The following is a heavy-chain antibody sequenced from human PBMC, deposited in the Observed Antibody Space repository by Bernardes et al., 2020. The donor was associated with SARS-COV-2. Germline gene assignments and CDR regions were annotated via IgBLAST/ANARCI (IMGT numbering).Heavy chain of an antibody. Sequence: ASVKVSCKASGYAFTGHYMHWVRQAPGQGLEWMGWINPSSGVADYAQNFQDRVTMTSDTSITTAYMTLSGLRSDDTAVYYCARGDPYDFWSAYYYYAMDVWGQGTTVIVS. CDR2: INPSSGVA. D-gene: IGHD3-3*01. J-gene: IGHJ6*02. CDR1: GYAFTGHY. CDR3: ARGDPYDFWSAYYYYAMDV. V-gene: IGHV1-2*02.